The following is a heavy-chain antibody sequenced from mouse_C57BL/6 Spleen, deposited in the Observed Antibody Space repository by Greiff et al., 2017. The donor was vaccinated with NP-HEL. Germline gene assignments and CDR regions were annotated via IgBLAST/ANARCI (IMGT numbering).Heavy chain of an antibody. D-gene: IGHD2-1*01. CDR2: INPSTGGT. V-gene: IGHV1-42*01. CDR1: GYSFTGYY. J-gene: IGHJ2*01. CDR3: ATYLPYGNYFDY. Sequence: EVKLMESGPELVKPGASVKISCKASGYSFTGYYMNWVKQSPEKSLEWIGEINPSTGGTTYNQKFKAKATLTVDKSSSTAYMQLKSLTSEDSAVYYCATYLPYGNYFDYWGQGTTLTVSS.